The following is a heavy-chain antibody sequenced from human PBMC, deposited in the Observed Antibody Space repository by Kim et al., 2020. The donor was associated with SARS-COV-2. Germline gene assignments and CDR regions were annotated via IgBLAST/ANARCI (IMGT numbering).Heavy chain of an antibody. Sequence: GESLKISCKGSGYSFTSYWISWVRQMPGKGLEWMGRIDPSDSYTNYSPSFQGHVTISADKSISTAYLQWSSLKASDTAMYYCASHELRLGELSDYYFDYWGQGTLVTVSS. CDR3: ASHELRLGELSDYYFDY. D-gene: IGHD3-16*02. V-gene: IGHV5-10-1*01. CDR2: IDPSDSYT. CDR1: GYSFTSYW. J-gene: IGHJ4*02.